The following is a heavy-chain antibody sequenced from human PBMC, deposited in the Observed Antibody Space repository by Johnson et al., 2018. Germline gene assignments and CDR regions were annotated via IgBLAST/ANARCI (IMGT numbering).Heavy chain of an antibody. Sequence: VQLVESGGGLVKPGESLRISCAASGFTAASGFNFNTAWMSWVRQAPGKGLEWVGRIKSKTGGGKADDAAPVKGRFTISGEDSKNTRFLQMNSMKTQDTSVYYCTTYRTGAPGGFQYWGQGTMVTVSS. D-gene: IGHD4-23*01. CDR2: IKSKTGGGKA. J-gene: IGHJ1*01. CDR1: GFNFNTAW. V-gene: IGHV3-15*01. CDR3: TTYRTGAPGGFQY.